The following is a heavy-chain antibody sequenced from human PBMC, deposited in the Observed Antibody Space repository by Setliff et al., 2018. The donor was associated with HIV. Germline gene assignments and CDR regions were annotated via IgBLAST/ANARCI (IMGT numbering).Heavy chain of an antibody. CDR2: IKTDGGTT. CDR1: GFTFKTYS. CDR3: ARGRCSDAACFFDY. V-gene: IGHV3-48*01. Sequence: GGSLRLSCVVSGFTFKTYSMNWVRQAPGKGLEWLSYIKTDGGTTYDADSVEGRFTISRDNAKNSLYLQMDNLKVDDTAVYFCARGRCSDAACFFDYWGQGTLVTVS. J-gene: IGHJ4*02. D-gene: IGHD3-16*01.